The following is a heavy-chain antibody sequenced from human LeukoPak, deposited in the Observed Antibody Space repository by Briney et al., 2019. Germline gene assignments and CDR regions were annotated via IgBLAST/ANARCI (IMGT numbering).Heavy chain of an antibody. CDR3: ARGSSVVALD. Sequence: PGGSLRLSCAASGFTFSSYWMHWVRQVPGKGLVWVSRITSEGSSTSYVGTVKGRFTISRDNAKNTLYLQMNSLRAEDTAVYYCARGSSVVALDWGQGTLVTVSS. CDR1: GFTFSSYW. J-gene: IGHJ4*02. CDR2: ITSEGSST. D-gene: IGHD2-15*01. V-gene: IGHV3-74*01.